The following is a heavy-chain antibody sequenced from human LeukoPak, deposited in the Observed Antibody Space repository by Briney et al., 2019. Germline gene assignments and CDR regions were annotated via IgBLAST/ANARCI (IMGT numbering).Heavy chain of an antibody. Sequence: PGGSLRLSCAASGFTFSSYWMSWVRQARGKGLEWVANIKQDGSEKYYVDSVKGRFTISRDNAKNSLYLQMNSLRAEDTAVYYCAREEIVDTAMVYYYYMDVWGKGTTVTVSS. CDR2: IKQDGSEK. D-gene: IGHD5-18*01. V-gene: IGHV3-7*01. J-gene: IGHJ6*03. CDR3: AREEIVDTAMVYYYYMDV. CDR1: GFTFSSYW.